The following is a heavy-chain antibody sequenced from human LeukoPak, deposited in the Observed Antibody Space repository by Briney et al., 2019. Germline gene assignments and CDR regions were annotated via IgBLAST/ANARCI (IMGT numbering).Heavy chain of an antibody. V-gene: IGHV3-48*03. CDR3: AKDRDYGSLNWFDP. CDR2: ISSSGSTI. Sequence: GGSLRLSCAASGFTFSSYEMNWVRQAPGKGLEWVSYISSSGSTIYYADSVKGRFTISRDNAKNSLCLQMNSLRAEDTAVYYCAKDRDYGSLNWFDPWGQGTLVTVSS. CDR1: GFTFSSYE. D-gene: IGHD3-10*01. J-gene: IGHJ5*02.